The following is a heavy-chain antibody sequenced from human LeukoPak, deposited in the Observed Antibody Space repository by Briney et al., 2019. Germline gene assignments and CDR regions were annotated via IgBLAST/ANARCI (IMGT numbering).Heavy chain of an antibody. V-gene: IGHV1-2*02. J-gene: IGHJ4*02. CDR3: ARELGVAGTSFDY. Sequence: ASVKVSCKASGYTFTGYYMHWVRQAPGQGLEWMGWINPNSGGTNYAQKFQGRVTMTRDTSISTAYMELSRLRSDDTAVYYCARELGVAGTSFDYWGQGTLVTVSS. D-gene: IGHD6-19*01. CDR2: INPNSGGT. CDR1: GYTFTGYY.